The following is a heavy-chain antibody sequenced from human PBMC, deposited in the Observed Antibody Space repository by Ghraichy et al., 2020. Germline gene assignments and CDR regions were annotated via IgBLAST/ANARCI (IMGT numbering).Heavy chain of an antibody. CDR1: GGSFSGYY. CDR2: INHSGST. CDR3: ARVPLFQWLARTGMDV. D-gene: IGHD6-19*01. V-gene: IGHV4-34*01. Sequence: SQTLSLTCAVYGGSFSGYYWSWIRQPPGKGLEWIGEINHSGSTNYNPSLKSRVTISVDTSKNQFSLKLSSVTAADTAVYYCARVPLFQWLARTGMDVWGQGTTVTVSS. J-gene: IGHJ6*02.